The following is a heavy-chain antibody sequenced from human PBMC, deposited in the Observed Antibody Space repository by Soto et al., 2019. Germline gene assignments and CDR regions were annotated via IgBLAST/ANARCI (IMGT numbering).Heavy chain of an antibody. CDR2: IYPGDSDT. J-gene: IGHJ6*02. CDR1: GYSFTSYW. Sequence: GESLKISCKGSGYSFTSYWIGWVRQMPGKGLEWMGIIYPGDSDTRYSPSFQGQVTISADKSISTAYLQWSSLKASDTAMYYCARLRDDFWSGYPYGMDVWGQGTTVTVSS. V-gene: IGHV5-51*01. D-gene: IGHD3-3*01. CDR3: ARLRDDFWSGYPYGMDV.